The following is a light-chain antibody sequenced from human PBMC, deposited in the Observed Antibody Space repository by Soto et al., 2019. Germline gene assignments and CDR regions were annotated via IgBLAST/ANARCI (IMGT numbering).Light chain of an antibody. J-gene: IGLJ1*01. CDR2: DVS. CDR1: GSDVGGYNY. Sequence: QSARTQPRSLSGSPGQSVTISCTGAGSDVGGYNYVSWYQQHPGKAPKLMIYDVSKRPSGVPDRFSGSKSGNTASLTISGLQADDEADYYCCSYAGSYTFYVFGTGTKVTVL. CDR3: CSYAGSYTFYV. V-gene: IGLV2-11*01.